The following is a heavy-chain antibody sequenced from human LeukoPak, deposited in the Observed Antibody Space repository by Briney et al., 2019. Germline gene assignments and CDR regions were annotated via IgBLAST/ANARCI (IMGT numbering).Heavy chain of an antibody. V-gene: IGHV3-73*01. D-gene: IGHD3-22*01. Sequence: GGSLRLSCAASGFTFSGSAMHWVRQASGKGLEWVGRIRGKANSYATAYAASVKGRFTISRDDSKNTAYLQMNSLKTEDTAVYYCTRRTYYYDSSGSPTEYFQHWGQGTLVTVSS. CDR1: GFTFSGSA. CDR2: IRGKANSYAT. CDR3: TRRTYYYDSSGSPTEYFQH. J-gene: IGHJ1*01.